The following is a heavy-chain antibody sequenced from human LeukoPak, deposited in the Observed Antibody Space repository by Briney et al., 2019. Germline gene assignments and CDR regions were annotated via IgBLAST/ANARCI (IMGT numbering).Heavy chain of an antibody. CDR1: GFTFDDYA. Sequence: GRSLRLSCAASGFTFDDYAMHWVRQAPGKGLEWVSGIGWNSGSIGYADSVKGRFTISRDNAKNSLYLQMNSLRAEDTALYYCAKLVGRGSGYFSFVDYWGQGTLVTVSS. CDR3: AKLVGRGSGYFSFVDY. V-gene: IGHV3-9*01. CDR2: IGWNSGSI. D-gene: IGHD5-12*01. J-gene: IGHJ4*02.